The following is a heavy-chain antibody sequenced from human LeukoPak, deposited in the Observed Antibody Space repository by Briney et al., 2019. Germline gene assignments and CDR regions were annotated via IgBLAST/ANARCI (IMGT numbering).Heavy chain of an antibody. CDR2: ISSSSSYM. J-gene: IGHJ4*02. Sequence: GGSLRLFCAASGYTFSSYSMNWARQAPGKGLDWVSCISSSSSYMYYADSVKGRFTISRDNAKNSLYLQLNSLRGEDTAVYYCASAMARGVITLPFDYWGQGTLVTVSS. D-gene: IGHD3-10*01. CDR3: ASAMARGVITLPFDY. V-gene: IGHV3-21*01. CDR1: GYTFSSYS.